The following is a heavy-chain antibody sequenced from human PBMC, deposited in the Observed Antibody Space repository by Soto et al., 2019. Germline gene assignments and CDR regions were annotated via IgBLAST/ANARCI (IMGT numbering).Heavy chain of an antibody. V-gene: IGHV3-23*01. CDR1: GFKFSNYA. CDR3: AKDRRAGGNSAFYFDF. Sequence: GGSLILSCAASGFKFSNYAMGWVRQAPGKGLEWVSLISATGGGTYYADSVKGRFTISRDNSHNTLYLQVHSLTAEDTAVYYCAKDRRAGGNSAFYFDFWGQGAQVTVSS. CDR2: ISATGGGT. D-gene: IGHD3-16*01. J-gene: IGHJ4*02.